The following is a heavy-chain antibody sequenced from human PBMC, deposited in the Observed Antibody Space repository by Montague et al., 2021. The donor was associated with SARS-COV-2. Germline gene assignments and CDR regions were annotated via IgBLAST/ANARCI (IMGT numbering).Heavy chain of an antibody. CDR2: ISYDGSVK. V-gene: IGHV3-30*18. J-gene: IGHJ6*02. D-gene: IGHD3-10*01. CDR1: GFSFSNFG. CDR3: AKNRAIFWFGEGRESMDA. Sequence: SLRLSCAASGFSFSNFGMHWVRQAPGKGLEWLAVISYDGSVKYYADFLRGRFSISKGNSKYTVYLQMNSLRPEDTAVYFCAKNRAIFWFGEGRESMDAWGQGTTVIVS.